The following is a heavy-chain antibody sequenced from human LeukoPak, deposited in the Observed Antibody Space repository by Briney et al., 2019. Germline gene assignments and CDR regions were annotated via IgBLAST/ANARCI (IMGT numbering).Heavy chain of an antibody. CDR3: ARGLQQWLVGGNAFDI. CDR1: GGSISSYY. D-gene: IGHD6-19*01. J-gene: IGHJ3*02. Sequence: SETLSLTCTVSGGSISSYYWSWIRQPPGKGLEWIGYIYYSGGTNYNPSLKSRVTISVDTSKNQFSLKLSSVTAADTAVYYCARGLQQWLVGGNAFDIWGQGTMVTVSS. V-gene: IGHV4-59*01. CDR2: IYYSGGT.